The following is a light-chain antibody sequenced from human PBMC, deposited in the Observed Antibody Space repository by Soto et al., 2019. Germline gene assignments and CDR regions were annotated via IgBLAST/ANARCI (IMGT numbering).Light chain of an antibody. CDR1: SSDVGGYNF. CDR3: CSYTSSSTHV. J-gene: IGLJ1*01. Sequence: QSALTQPASVSGSPGQSITISCTGTSSDVGGYNFVSWYQQHPGKVPKLMIFDVNRRPSGVSHRFCGSKSGNTASLTISGLQAEDEGDYYCCSYTSSSTHVFGSGTKLTVL. CDR2: DVN. V-gene: IGLV2-14*03.